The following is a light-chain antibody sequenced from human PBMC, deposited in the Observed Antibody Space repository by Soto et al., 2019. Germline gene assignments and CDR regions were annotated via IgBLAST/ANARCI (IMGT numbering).Light chain of an antibody. CDR3: SSYTSSSTLEV. Sequence: QSALTQPASVPGSPGQSITISCTGTSSEVGNYNYVSWYQQHPGKAPKLMIYDVSNRPSGVSNRFSGSKSGNTASLTISGLQAEDEADYYCSSYTSSSTLEVFGTGTKVTVL. J-gene: IGLJ1*01. CDR2: DVS. V-gene: IGLV2-14*01. CDR1: SSEVGNYNY.